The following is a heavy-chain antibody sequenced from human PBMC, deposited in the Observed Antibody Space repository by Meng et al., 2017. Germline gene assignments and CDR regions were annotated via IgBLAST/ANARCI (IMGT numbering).Heavy chain of an antibody. CDR1: GFTFRNYW. J-gene: IGHJ5*02. CDR3: ARSDWFDP. CDR2: IKPDGTMT. V-gene: IGHV3-74*01. Sequence: EVQLVEAGGGLVQSGGSLRLSCTASGFTFRNYWMYWVRQAPGKGLVWVSRIKPDGTMTVYADSVKGRFTTSRDNAKNTLYLQMNSLRSDDPAVYYCARSDWFDPWGQGTLVTVSS.